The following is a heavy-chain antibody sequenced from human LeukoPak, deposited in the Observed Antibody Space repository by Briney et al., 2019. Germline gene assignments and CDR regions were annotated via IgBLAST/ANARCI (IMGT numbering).Heavy chain of an antibody. CDR3: ARVAAGYSSSSPLDY. CDR2: INPNSGGT. CDR1: GYTFTGYY. V-gene: IGHV1-2*02. D-gene: IGHD6-6*01. J-gene: IGHJ4*02. Sequence: ASVKVSCKASGYTFTGYYMHWVRQAPGQGLEWMGWINPNSGGTNYAQKFQGRVTMTRDTSISTAYMELSRLRSDDTAVYYCARVAAGYSSSSPLDYWGQGTLVTVSS.